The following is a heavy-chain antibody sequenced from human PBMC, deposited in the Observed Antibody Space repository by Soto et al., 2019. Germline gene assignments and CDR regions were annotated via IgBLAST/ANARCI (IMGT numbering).Heavy chain of an antibody. V-gene: IGHV4-59*01. CDR1: GGSISSYY. CDR3: ARGFNFWSGYDKNWFDP. CDR2: IYYSGST. Sequence: SETLSLTCTVSGGSISSYYWSWIRQPPGKGLEWIGYIYYSGSTNYNPSLKSRVTISVDTSNNQFSLKLSSVTAADTAVYYCARGFNFWSGYDKNWFDPWGQGTLVTVSS. J-gene: IGHJ5*02. D-gene: IGHD3-3*01.